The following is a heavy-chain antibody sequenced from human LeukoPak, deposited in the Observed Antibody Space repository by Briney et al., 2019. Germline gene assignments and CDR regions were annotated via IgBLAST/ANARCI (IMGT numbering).Heavy chain of an antibody. V-gene: IGHV1-2*02. J-gene: IGHJ5*02. D-gene: IGHD2-15*01. CDR3: AREVSGVVVAATINWFDP. CDR2: INPNSGGT. CDR1: GYTFTGYY. Sequence: ASVKVSCKVSGYTFTGYYIHWVRQAPGQGLEWMGWINPNSGGTNYAQKFQGRVTMTRDTSISTAYMELSRLRSDDTAVYYCAREVSGVVVAATINWFDPWGQGTLVTVSS.